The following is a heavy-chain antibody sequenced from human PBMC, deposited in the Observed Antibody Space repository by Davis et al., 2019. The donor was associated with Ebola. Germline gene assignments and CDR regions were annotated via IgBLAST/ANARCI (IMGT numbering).Heavy chain of an antibody. D-gene: IGHD1-26*01. Sequence: GGSLRLSCVASGFTFRNYWMSWVRQAPGKGLEWVANIKQDGSEKYYVDSVKGRFTISRDNAKNSLYLQMNSLRAEDTAVYYCARVREYGMDVWGQGTTVTVSS. CDR1: GFTFRNYW. J-gene: IGHJ6*02. CDR2: IKQDGSEK. CDR3: ARVREYGMDV. V-gene: IGHV3-7*03.